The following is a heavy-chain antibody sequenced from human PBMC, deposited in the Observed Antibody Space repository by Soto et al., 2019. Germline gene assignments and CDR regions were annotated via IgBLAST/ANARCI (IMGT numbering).Heavy chain of an antibody. D-gene: IGHD3-16*02. CDR3: ERDYRPYDS. CDR2: ISGSTVYT. V-gene: IGHV3-21*01. Sequence: GGSLRLSCAASGFTFSTYSMNWVRQAPGKGLEWVSSISGSTVYTYYADSVKGRFTISRDNAKNSMYLQMNSLRAEDTAVYYCERDYRPYDSWGQGTLVTVSS. J-gene: IGHJ4*02. CDR1: GFTFSTYS.